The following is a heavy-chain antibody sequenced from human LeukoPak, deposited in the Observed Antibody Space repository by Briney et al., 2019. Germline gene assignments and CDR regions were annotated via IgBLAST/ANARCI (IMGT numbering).Heavy chain of an antibody. D-gene: IGHD6-13*01. J-gene: IGHJ6*03. CDR3: ARGPSGYSSSWYRDYYYYYYMDV. CDR2: INHSGST. V-gene: IGHV4-34*01. Sequence: PSETLSLTCAVYGGSLSGYYWSWIRQPPGKGLEWIGEINHSGSTNYNPSLKSRVTISVDTPKNQFSLKLSSVTAADTAVYYCARGPSGYSSSWYRDYYYYYYMDVWGKGTTVTISS. CDR1: GGSLSGYY.